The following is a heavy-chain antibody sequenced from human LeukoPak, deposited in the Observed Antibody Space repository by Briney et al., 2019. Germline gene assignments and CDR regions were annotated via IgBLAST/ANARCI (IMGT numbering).Heavy chain of an antibody. CDR3: ARSSVTGHFDF. J-gene: IGHJ4*02. Sequence: GASMKVSCKASGDTFSSSAISWVRQAPGQGLEWMGKIILPLDITNYAQQFQGGVTITTDKSTDTVFLELSSLRSQDTAVYYCARSSVTGHFDFWGQGTLVTVSS. CDR1: GDTFSSSA. V-gene: IGHV1-69*04. CDR2: IILPLDIT. D-gene: IGHD6-19*01.